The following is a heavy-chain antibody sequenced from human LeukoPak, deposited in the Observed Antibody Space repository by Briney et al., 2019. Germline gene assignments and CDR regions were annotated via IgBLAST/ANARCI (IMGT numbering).Heavy chain of an antibody. CDR2: IHHSGST. CDR3: ATEEGYNAY. Sequence: PSETLSLTCAVYGGSFSDYYWSWIRQSPGKGLEWIGEIHHSGSTKYNPSLKSRVTISVDVSQSQFSLKLTSVTAADTAVYYCATEEGYNAYWGQGTLVTVSS. D-gene: IGHD5-24*01. V-gene: IGHV4-34*01. CDR1: GGSFSDYY. J-gene: IGHJ4*02.